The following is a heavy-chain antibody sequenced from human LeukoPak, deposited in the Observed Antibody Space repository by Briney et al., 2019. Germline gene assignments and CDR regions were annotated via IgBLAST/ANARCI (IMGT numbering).Heavy chain of an antibody. CDR3: ARDRSYYYDSSGYPGAFDI. Sequence: PSETLSLTCTVSGGSISSGGYYWSWIRQHPGKGLEWIGYIYYSGSTYYNPSLKSRVTISVDTSKNQFSLKLSSVTAADTAVYYCARDRSYYYDSSGYPGAFDIWGQGTMATVSS. D-gene: IGHD3-22*01. V-gene: IGHV4-31*03. CDR2: IYYSGST. J-gene: IGHJ3*02. CDR1: GGSISSGGYY.